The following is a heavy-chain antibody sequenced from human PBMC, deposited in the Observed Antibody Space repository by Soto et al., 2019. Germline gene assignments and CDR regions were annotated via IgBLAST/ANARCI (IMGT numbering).Heavy chain of an antibody. CDR3: ASAGSLAF. Sequence: EVQLVDSGGGLVKPGGSLRLSCAASGFTFTNYNMNWVRQAPGKGLEWVSSIGGSGASTYYAESVRGRFTISRDNAKNSLYLQMNRLRAEDTALYYCASAGSLAFWGQGTLVTVSS. V-gene: IGHV3-21*01. D-gene: IGHD2-15*01. CDR2: IGGSGAST. CDR1: GFTFTNYN. J-gene: IGHJ4*02.